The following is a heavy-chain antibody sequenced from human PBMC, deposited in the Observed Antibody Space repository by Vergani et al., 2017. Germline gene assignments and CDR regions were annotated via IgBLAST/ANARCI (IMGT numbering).Heavy chain of an antibody. V-gene: IGHV1-2*02. CDR1: GYTFTGYY. CDR3: SRDGPIVLMVDANNWFDP. J-gene: IGHJ5*02. CDR2: INPNSGGT. Sequence: QVQLVQSGAEVKKPGASVKVSCKASGYTFTGYYMHWVRQAPGQGLEWMGWINPNSGGTNYAQKFQGRVTMTRDTSISTAYMELSRLRSDDTAVYYCSRDGPIVLMVDANNWFDPWGQGTLVTVFS. D-gene: IGHD2-8*01.